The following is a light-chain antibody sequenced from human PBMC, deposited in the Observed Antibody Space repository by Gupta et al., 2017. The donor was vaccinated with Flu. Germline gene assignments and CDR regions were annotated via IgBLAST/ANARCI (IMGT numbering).Light chain of an antibody. CDR2: EGA. CDR1: SRDVGNYNL. J-gene: IGLJ2*01. CDR3: CPYAGFHIVV. Sequence: QSALTQPASVSGSPGQSITISCTGTSRDVGNYNLVSWYQQVPGKAPKLMIYEGARRPSGVFTRISGAKSGNAASLTILGLQADDEADYSGCPYAGFHIVVVGGGTKVTGL. V-gene: IGLV2-23*01.